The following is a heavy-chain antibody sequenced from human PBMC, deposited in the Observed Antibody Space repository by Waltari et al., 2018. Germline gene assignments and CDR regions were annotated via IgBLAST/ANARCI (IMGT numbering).Heavy chain of an antibody. CDR1: GYTFTDYY. D-gene: IGHD3-3*01. Sequence: EVQLVQSGAEVKKPGATVKISCKASGYTFTDYYMHWVQQAPGKGLEWMGRVDPEDGETIYAEKFQGRVTITAGTSTDTAYMELTSLRSEDTAVYYCATSPLRFLEWVNWFDPWGQGTLVTVSS. CDR2: VDPEDGET. CDR3: ATSPLRFLEWVNWFDP. J-gene: IGHJ5*02. V-gene: IGHV1-69-2*01.